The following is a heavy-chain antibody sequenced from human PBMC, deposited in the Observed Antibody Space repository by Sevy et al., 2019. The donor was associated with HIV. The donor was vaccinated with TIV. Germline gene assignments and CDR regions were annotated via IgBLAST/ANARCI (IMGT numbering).Heavy chain of an antibody. CDR1: GGSISSYY. CDR2: IYYSGST. V-gene: IGHV4-59*01. Sequence: SETMSLTCTVSGGSISSYYWSWIRQPPGKGLEWIGYIYYSGSTNYNPSLKSRVTISVDTSKNQYSLKLSSVTAADTAVYYCARDSRVVYGGNRHAFDIWGQGTMVTVS. J-gene: IGHJ3*02. D-gene: IGHD4-17*01. CDR3: ARDSRVVYGGNRHAFDI.